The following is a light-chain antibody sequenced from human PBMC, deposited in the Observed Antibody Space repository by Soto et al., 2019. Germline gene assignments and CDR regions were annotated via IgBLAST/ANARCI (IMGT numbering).Light chain of an antibody. J-gene: IGKJ1*01. CDR3: QHYNNWPPWT. CDR1: QSINSN. CDR2: GAS. Sequence: EIVMTQSPATLSVSPGERATLSCRASQSINSNLAWYQQKPGQAPRLLIYGASTRATGIPAGFSGSGSGTEFTLTISSLQSEDFAIYYCQHYNNWPPWTFGQGTKVEIK. V-gene: IGKV3-15*01.